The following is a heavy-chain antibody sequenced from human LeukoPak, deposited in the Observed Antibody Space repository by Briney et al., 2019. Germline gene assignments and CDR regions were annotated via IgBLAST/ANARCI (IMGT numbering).Heavy chain of an antibody. CDR1: GGSISSGGYY. CDR3: ARGRVDYRHMDV. J-gene: IGHJ6*03. V-gene: IGHV4-30-2*01. D-gene: IGHD4-11*01. CDR2: IYHSGST. Sequence: PSETLSLTCTVPGGSISSGGYYWSWIRQPPGKGLEWIGYIYHSGSTYYNPSLKSRVTISVDTSKNQFSLKLSSVTAADTAVYYCARGRVDYRHMDVWGKGTTVTVSS.